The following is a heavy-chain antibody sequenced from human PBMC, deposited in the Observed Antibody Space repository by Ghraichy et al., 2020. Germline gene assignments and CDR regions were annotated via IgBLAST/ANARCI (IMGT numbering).Heavy chain of an antibody. CDR3: ALRFLEWLFYGMDV. J-gene: IGHJ6*02. Sequence: GGSLRLSCAASGFTFSSYAMSWVRQAPGKGLEWVSAISGSGGSTYYADSVKGRFTISRDNSKNTLYLQMNSLRAEDTAVYYCALRFLEWLFYGMDVWGQGTTVTVSS. V-gene: IGHV3-23*01. CDR1: GFTFSSYA. D-gene: IGHD3-3*01. CDR2: ISGSGGST.